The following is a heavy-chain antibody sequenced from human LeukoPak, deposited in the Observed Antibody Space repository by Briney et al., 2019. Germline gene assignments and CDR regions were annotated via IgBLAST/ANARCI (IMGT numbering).Heavy chain of an antibody. J-gene: IGHJ5*02. CDR1: GFTFSSYS. CDR2: ISSSSSYI. V-gene: IGHV3-21*01. D-gene: IGHD6-13*01. Sequence: GGSLRLSCAASGFTFSSYSMNWVRQAPGEGLEWLSSISSSSSYIYYADSVKGRFTISRDNAKNSLYLQMHSLRAEDTAVYYCARGSIAAADYNWFDPWGQGTLVSVSS. CDR3: ARGSIAAADYNWFDP.